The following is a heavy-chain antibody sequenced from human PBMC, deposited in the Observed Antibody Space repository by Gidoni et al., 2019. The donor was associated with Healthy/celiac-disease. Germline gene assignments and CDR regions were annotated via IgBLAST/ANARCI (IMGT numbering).Heavy chain of an antibody. CDR1: GGTFSSYA. V-gene: IGHV1-69*01. CDR3: ARLRGVTYYDFWSGFLFDY. CDR2: IIPIFGTA. Sequence: QVQLVQSGAEVKKPGSSVKVSCKASGGTFSSYAISWVRQAPGQGLEWMGGIIPIFGTANYAQKFQGRVTITADESTSTAYMELSSLRSEDTAVYYCARLRGVTYYDFWSGFLFDYWGQGTLVTVSS. J-gene: IGHJ4*02. D-gene: IGHD3-3*01.